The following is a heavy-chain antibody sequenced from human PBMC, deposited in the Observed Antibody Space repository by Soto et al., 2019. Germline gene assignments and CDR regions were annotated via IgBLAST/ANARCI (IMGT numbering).Heavy chain of an antibody. CDR3: ARVLVFYEGFDP. CDR1: GYSFTSYA. J-gene: IGHJ5*02. CDR2: INAGNGNT. Sequence: ASVKLSCKAFGYSFTSYAIHWGSQAPGQRLEWMGWINAGNGNTKYSQKFQGRVTITRDTSASTAYMELTSLRSEDTAVYYCARVLVFYEGFDPWGQGTLVTVSS. V-gene: IGHV1-3*01. D-gene: IGHD2-21*02.